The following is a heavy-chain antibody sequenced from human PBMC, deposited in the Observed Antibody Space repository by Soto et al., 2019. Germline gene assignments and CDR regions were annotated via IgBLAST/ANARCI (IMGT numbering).Heavy chain of an antibody. D-gene: IGHD3-9*01. Sequence: GASVKVSCKASGYTFTSYGISWVRQAPGQGLEWMGWISAYNGNTNYAQKLQGRVTMTTDTSTSTAYMELRSLRSDDTAVYYCAREGKYYDILTGYYKGYYYYGMDVWGQGTTVTVSS. V-gene: IGHV1-18*01. CDR3: AREGKYYDILTGYYKGYYYYGMDV. CDR1: GYTFTSYG. CDR2: ISAYNGNT. J-gene: IGHJ6*02.